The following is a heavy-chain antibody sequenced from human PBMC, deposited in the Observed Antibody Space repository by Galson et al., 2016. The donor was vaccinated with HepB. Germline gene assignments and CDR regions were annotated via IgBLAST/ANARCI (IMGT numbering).Heavy chain of an antibody. CDR2: ISTSVGNT. CDR3: AKSGGFRYYYFGMDV. D-gene: IGHD3-10*01. Sequence: SLRLSCAASGFIFSNYAMSWVRQAPGKGLEWVSTISTSVGNTNYAGSVRGRFTNSRDNSKNTVYLQMNSLRVEDTAVYYCAKSGGFRYYYFGMDVWGRGTTVTVSS. J-gene: IGHJ6*02. CDR1: GFIFSNYA. V-gene: IGHV3-23*01.